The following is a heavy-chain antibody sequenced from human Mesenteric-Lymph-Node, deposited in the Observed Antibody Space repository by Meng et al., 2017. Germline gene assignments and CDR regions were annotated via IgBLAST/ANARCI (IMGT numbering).Heavy chain of an antibody. V-gene: IGHV3-7*03. J-gene: IGHJ4*02. D-gene: IGHD6-13*01. Sequence: GESLKISCAASGFTFTNYWLSWVRQAPGQGLEWVANINVDGSAKYYVDSVKGRFTISRDNSKNTLYLQMHSLRAQDTAVYYCARDSSSWYSHFDYWGQGTLVTVSS. CDR1: GFTFTNYW. CDR3: ARDSSSWYSHFDY. CDR2: INVDGSAK.